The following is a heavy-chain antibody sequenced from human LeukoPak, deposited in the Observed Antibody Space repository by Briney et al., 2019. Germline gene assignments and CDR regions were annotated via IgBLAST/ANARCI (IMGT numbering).Heavy chain of an antibody. Sequence: PSQTLSLTCAVSGGSISSGGYSWSWIRQPPGKGLEWIGYIYHSGGTYYNPSLKSRVTISVDRSKNQFSLNLSSVTAADTAVYYCDREGYCSGGSCDNWFDPWGQGTLVTVSS. J-gene: IGHJ5*02. V-gene: IGHV4-30-2*01. CDR3: DREGYCSGGSCDNWFDP. CDR1: GGSISSGGYS. D-gene: IGHD2-15*01. CDR2: IYHSGGT.